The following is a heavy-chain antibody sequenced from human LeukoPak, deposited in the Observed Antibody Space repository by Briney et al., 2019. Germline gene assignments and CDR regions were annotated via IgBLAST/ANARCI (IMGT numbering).Heavy chain of an antibody. V-gene: IGHV3-53*01. CDR1: GFTVSSNY. CDR3: ARAIGDAFDI. J-gene: IGHJ3*02. D-gene: IGHD1-26*01. CDR2: IYSGGST. Sequence: GGSLRLSCAASGFTVSSNYMTWVRQAPGKGLEWVSVIYSGGSTYYADSVKGRFTISRNNSKNTLYLQMNSLRAEDTAVYYCARAIGDAFDIWGQGTMVTVSS.